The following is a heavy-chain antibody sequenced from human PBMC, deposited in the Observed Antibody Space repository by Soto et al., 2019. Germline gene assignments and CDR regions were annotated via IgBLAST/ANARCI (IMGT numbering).Heavy chain of an antibody. V-gene: IGHV1-8*01. Sequence: QVQLVQSGAEVKKPGASVKVSCKASGYTFTSYDINWVRQATGQGLEWMGWMNPNSGNTGYAQKSQXXDTMPRNPSIRTAYMELSSLRSEDPAVYYCAREYSSGWSKDWGQGTLVTVSS. D-gene: IGHD6-19*01. CDR3: AREYSSGWSKD. J-gene: IGHJ4*02. CDR1: GYTFTSYD. CDR2: MNPNSGNT.